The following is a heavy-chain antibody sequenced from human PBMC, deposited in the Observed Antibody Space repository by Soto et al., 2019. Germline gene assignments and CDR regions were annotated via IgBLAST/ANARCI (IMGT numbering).Heavy chain of an antibody. J-gene: IGHJ4*02. Sequence: SETLSLTCTVSGGSISSYYWSWIRQPPGKGLEWIGYIYYSGSTNYNPSLKSRVTISVDTSKNQFSLKLSSVTAADTAVYYCARHGVYCSGGSCYVVYFFDYRGQGTLVTVS. CDR2: IYYSGST. CDR1: GGSISSYY. V-gene: IGHV4-59*08. D-gene: IGHD2-15*01. CDR3: ARHGVYCSGGSCYVVYFFDY.